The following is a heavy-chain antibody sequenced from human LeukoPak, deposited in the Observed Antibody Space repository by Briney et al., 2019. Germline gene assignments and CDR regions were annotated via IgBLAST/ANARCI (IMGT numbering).Heavy chain of an antibody. CDR1: GYSISSGYY. Sequence: SETLSLTCTVSGYSISSGYYWGWIRQPPGKGLEWIGSIYHSGSTYYNPSLKSRVTISVDTPKNQFSLKLSSVTAADTAVYYCARDLADILTGYVDYWGQGTLVTVSS. J-gene: IGHJ4*02. V-gene: IGHV4-38-2*02. CDR2: IYHSGST. CDR3: ARDLADILTGYVDY. D-gene: IGHD3-9*01.